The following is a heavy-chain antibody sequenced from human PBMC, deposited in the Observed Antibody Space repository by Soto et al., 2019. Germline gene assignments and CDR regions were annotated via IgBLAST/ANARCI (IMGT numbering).Heavy chain of an antibody. CDR2: IYYSGST. D-gene: IGHD1-26*01. Sequence: SETLSLTCTVSGGSISSYYWSWIRQPPGKGLEWIGYIYYSGSTNYNPSLKSRVTISVDTSKNQFSLKLSSVTAADTAVYYCARDIVGRFDYWGQGTLVTVSS. J-gene: IGHJ4*02. CDR3: ARDIVGRFDY. V-gene: IGHV4-59*01. CDR1: GGSISSYY.